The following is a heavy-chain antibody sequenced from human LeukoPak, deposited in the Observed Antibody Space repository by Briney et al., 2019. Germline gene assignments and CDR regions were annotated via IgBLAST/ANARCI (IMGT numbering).Heavy chain of an antibody. J-gene: IGHJ5*02. Sequence: GGSLRLSCAASGFTFYDYAMHWVRQAPGKGLEWVSGISWNSGSIVYEDSVKGRFTISRDNAKNSLYLQMNSLRAEDTALYYCAKGRDKYQLLSKNWFDPWGQGTLVTVSS. V-gene: IGHV3-9*01. D-gene: IGHD2-2*01. CDR2: ISWNSGSI. CDR3: AKGRDKYQLLSKNWFDP. CDR1: GFTFYDYA.